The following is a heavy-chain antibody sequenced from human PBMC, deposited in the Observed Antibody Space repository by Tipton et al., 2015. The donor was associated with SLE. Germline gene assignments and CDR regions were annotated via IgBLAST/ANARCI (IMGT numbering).Heavy chain of an antibody. Sequence: TLSLTCTVSGGSISSYYWSWIRQPPGKGLEWIGYIYYSGSTNYNPSLKSRVTISVDTSKNQFSLKLSSVTAADTAVYYCARHVNGYSSGWYYYYGMDVWGQGTTVTVSS. CDR1: GGSISSYY. CDR2: IYYSGST. D-gene: IGHD6-19*01. J-gene: IGHJ6*02. CDR3: ARHVNGYSSGWYYYYGMDV. V-gene: IGHV4-59*08.